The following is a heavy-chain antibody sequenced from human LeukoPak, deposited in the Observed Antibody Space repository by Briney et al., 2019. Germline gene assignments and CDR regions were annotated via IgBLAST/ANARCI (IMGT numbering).Heavy chain of an antibody. D-gene: IGHD4/OR15-4a*01. CDR1: GGSISTYC. V-gene: IGHV4-59*08. J-gene: IGHJ3*02. CDR3: PRLARDADNYGARDS. Sequence: SETLSLTCTVSGGSISTYCWSWIRQPPGKGLEWIGYIYYRGNTNYNPSLQSRVSISVDTSKNQFSLKLTSVKAAHTAVSYFPRLARDADNYGARDSWGEGTMVTVSS. CDR2: IYYRGNT.